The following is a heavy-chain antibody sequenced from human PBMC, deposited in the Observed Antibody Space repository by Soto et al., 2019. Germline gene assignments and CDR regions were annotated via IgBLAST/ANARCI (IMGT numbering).Heavy chain of an antibody. CDR1: GGSISSSNW. D-gene: IGHD6-13*01. V-gene: IGHV4-4*02. CDR3: SRDSSSWAGGGYYYCGMDV. CDR2: IYHSGST. Sequence: SETLSLTCAVSGGSISSSNWWSWVRQPPGKVLEWIGEIYHSGSTNYNPSLKSRVTISVDMSKNQFSLKLSSVTAADTGVYYCSRDSSSWAGGGYYYCGMDVWGQGTTVTVSS. J-gene: IGHJ6*02.